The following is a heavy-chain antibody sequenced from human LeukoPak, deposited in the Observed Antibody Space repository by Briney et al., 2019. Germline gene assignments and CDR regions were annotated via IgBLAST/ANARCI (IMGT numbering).Heavy chain of an antibody. CDR3: ARDSHKFDSSGYYPDAFDI. Sequence: GGSLRLSCAASGFTFTNVWMSWVRQAPGKGLEWVSYISSSGSSIYYADSVKGRFTISRDNAKKSLYLQMHSLRAEDTAVCYCARDSHKFDSSGYYPDAFDIWGQGTMVTVSS. CDR2: ISSSGSSI. J-gene: IGHJ3*02. CDR1: GFTFTNVW. D-gene: IGHD3-22*01. V-gene: IGHV3-11*04.